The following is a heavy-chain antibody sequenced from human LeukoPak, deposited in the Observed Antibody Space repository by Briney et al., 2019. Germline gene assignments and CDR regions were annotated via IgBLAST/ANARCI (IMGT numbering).Heavy chain of an antibody. J-gene: IGHJ1*01. CDR3: ASESSTSCYTCRYFQH. CDR1: GGTFSSYA. D-gene: IGHD2-2*02. Sequence: ASVKVSRKASGGTFSSYAISWVRQAPGQGLEWMGGVIPIFGTANYAQKFQGRVTITADESTSTAYMELSSLRSEDTAVYYCASESSTSCYTCRYFQHWGQGTLVTVSS. V-gene: IGHV1-69*13. CDR2: VIPIFGTA.